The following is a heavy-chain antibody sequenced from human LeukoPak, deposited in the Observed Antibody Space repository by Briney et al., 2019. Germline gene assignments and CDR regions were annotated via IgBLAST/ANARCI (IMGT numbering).Heavy chain of an antibody. V-gene: IGHV1-8*01. D-gene: IGHD3-22*01. CDR3: ARGLGDYYDTSDFYYAVPAH. Sequence: GASVKVSCKASGYTFTTYDITWVRQATGQGLEWMEWMNPNSGDTAYAQKFQGRVAMTRDTSISTAYMELSSLRSEDTAVYYCARGLGDYYDTSDFYYAVPAHWGQGTLVTVSS. CDR1: GYTFTTYD. CDR2: MNPNSGDT. J-gene: IGHJ4*02.